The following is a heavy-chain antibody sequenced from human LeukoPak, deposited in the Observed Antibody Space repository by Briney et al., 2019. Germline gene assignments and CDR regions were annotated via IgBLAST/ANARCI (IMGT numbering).Heavy chain of an antibody. Sequence: GASVKVSCKASGGTFSSYAISWVRQAPGQGLEWMGGIIPIFGTANYAQKFQGRVTITADESTSTAYMELSSLRSEDTAVYYCASHYYDILTQAPGAFDYWGQGTLVTVSS. J-gene: IGHJ4*02. D-gene: IGHD3-9*01. CDR2: IIPIFGTA. CDR1: GGTFSSYA. CDR3: ASHYYDILTQAPGAFDY. V-gene: IGHV1-69*13.